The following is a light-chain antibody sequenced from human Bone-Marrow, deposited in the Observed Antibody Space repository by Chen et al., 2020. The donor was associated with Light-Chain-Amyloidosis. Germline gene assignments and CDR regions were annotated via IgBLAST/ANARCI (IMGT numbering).Light chain of an antibody. CDR1: NIGSTS. CDR3: QVWDRSSDRPV. Sequence: SSLLTRPSSVSVAPGQTATIACGGNNIGSTSVHWYQQTPGRAPLLVVYDDSDRPSGIPERLSGSNSGNTATLTISRVEAGDEADYYCQVWDRSSDRPVFGGGTKLTVL. J-gene: IGLJ3*02. V-gene: IGLV3-21*02. CDR2: DDS.